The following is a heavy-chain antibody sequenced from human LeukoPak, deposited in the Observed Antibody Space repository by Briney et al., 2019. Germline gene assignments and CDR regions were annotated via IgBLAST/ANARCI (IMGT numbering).Heavy chain of an antibody. D-gene: IGHD6-19*01. CDR3: ARAVLYSSGWSFDY. CDR1: GGSINSYY. CDR2: IYYSGST. J-gene: IGHJ4*02. Sequence: SETLSLTCTVSGGSINSYYWSWIRQPPGKGLEWIGYIYYSGSTNYNPSLKSRVTISVDTSKNQFSLKLSSVTAADTAVYYCARAVLYSSGWSFDYWGQGTLVTVSS. V-gene: IGHV4-59*01.